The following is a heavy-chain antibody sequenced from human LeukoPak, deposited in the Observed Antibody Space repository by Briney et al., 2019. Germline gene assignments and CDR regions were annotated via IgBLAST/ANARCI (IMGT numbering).Heavy chain of an antibody. J-gene: IGHJ4*02. D-gene: IGHD3-10*01. CDR3: ARDIYMDPNADVNIDY. V-gene: IGHV3-30*04. CDR2: ISYDGSNK. Sequence: GGSLRLSCAASGFTFSSYAMHWVRQAPGKGLEWVAVISYDGSNKYFADSVKGRLTISRDNSKNTLYPQMNSRRAEDTAVYNSARDIYMDPNADVNIDYWGQGTLVTVSS. CDR1: GFTFSSYA.